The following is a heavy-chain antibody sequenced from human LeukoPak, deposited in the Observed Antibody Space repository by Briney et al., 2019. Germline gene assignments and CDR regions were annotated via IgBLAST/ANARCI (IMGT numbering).Heavy chain of an antibody. CDR2: IYDSGSA. Sequence: SETLSLTCTVSGGSISSGGYYWSWLPQHTGQGLEWIGYIYDSGSAYYNPSLKSRVTISGDNSNNQFSLNLSSVTAADTAVYYCARRAGFGYFDCWGQGTLVTVSA. CDR1: GGSISSGGYY. J-gene: IGHJ4*02. V-gene: IGHV4-31*03. CDR3: ARRAGFGYFDC. D-gene: IGHD3-16*01.